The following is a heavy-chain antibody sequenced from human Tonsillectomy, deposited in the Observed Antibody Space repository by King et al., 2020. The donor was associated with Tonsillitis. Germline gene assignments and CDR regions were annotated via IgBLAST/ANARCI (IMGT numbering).Heavy chain of an antibody. V-gene: IGHV3-9*01. J-gene: IGHJ3*02. CDR3: AKDPYDSSGPGAFDI. Sequence: VQLVESGGGLVQPGRSLRLSCAASGFTFDDYAMHWVRQAPGKGLEWVSGISWNSGSIGYADSVKGRFTISRDNAKNSLYLQMNSLRAEDTALYYCAKDPYDSSGPGAFDICGQGTMVTVSS. D-gene: IGHD3-22*01. CDR2: ISWNSGSI. CDR1: GFTFDDYA.